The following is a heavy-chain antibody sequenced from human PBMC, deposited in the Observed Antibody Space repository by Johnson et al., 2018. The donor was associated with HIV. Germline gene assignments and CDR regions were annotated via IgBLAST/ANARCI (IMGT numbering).Heavy chain of an antibody. D-gene: IGHD2-8*02. CDR2: ISSDGGST. Sequence: VQLVESGGGVVQPGGSLRLSCVGSGFIFSSYAMHWVRQAPGKGLEYVAGISSDGGSTLYTKSVNGRFTISRDNSQKTLYLKMGSLRAEDMALYYCASTDTGDLRYDCFDIWGQGTMVFVSS. CDR3: ASTDTGDLRYDCFDI. CDR1: GFIFSSYA. J-gene: IGHJ3*02. V-gene: IGHV3-64*01.